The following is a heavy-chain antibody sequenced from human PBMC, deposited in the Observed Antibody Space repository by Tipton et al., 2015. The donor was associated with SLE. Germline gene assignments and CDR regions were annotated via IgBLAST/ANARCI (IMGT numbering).Heavy chain of an antibody. CDR3: ARGGAYDY. CDR1: AGSMTSSTTTYY. V-gene: IGHV4-39*07. CDR2: VHYTGIT. J-gene: IGHJ4*02. Sequence: TLSLTCTLSAGSMTSSTTTYYWSWIRQPPGKGLEWIATVHYTGITYYNPSLKSRNTMSVDTSKNQFSLKLTSVTAADTAVYYCARGGAYDYWGQGKLVTVSS. D-gene: IGHD1-26*01.